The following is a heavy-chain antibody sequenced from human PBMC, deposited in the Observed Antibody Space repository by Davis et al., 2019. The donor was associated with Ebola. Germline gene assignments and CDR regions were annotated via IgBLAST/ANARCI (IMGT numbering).Heavy chain of an antibody. J-gene: IGHJ4*02. Sequence: GESLKISCAASGFTFSSYSMNWVRHSPGKGLERVSYISSSSSTIYYADSVKGRFTISRDNAKNSLYLQMNSLRDEDTAVYYCALSVGYYGSGSYYLVYWGQGTLVTVSS. V-gene: IGHV3-48*02. CDR2: ISSSSSTI. D-gene: IGHD3-10*01. CDR3: ALSVGYYGSGSYYLVY. CDR1: GFTFSSYS.